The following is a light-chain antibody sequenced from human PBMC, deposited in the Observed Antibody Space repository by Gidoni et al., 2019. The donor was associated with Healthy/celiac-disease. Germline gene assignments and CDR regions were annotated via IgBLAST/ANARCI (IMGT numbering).Light chain of an antibody. Sequence: EIVLTQSPGTLSLSPGERATLSCRASQSISSSYLAWYQQEPGQAPRLLIYTASSRATGIPDRFSGSGSGTDFTLTISRVEPEDFAVYYCQHYGSSPITFGQGTRLEIK. CDR3: QHYGSSPIT. CDR1: QSISSSY. J-gene: IGKJ5*01. CDR2: TAS. V-gene: IGKV3-20*01.